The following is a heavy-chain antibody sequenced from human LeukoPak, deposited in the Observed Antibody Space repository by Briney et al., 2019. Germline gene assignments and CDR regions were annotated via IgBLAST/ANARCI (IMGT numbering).Heavy chain of an antibody. V-gene: IGHV5-51*01. D-gene: IGHD2-15*01. J-gene: IGHJ3*02. CDR2: IDPRDSDT. Sequence: GESLKISCKGSGYSFSNYWIGWVRQMPGKGLEWMGIIDPRDSDTRYSPSFQGQVTISVDKSISTAYLQWSSLKASDTAMYYCARRGLLGYCSGATCYDAFDIWGQGIMVTVSS. CDR3: ARRGLLGYCSGATCYDAFDI. CDR1: GYSFSNYW.